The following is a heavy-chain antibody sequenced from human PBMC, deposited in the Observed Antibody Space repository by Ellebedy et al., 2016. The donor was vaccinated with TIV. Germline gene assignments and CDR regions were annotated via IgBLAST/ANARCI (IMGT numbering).Heavy chain of an antibody. J-gene: IGHJ4*02. CDR3: AKRLWSGHFGGPFDY. CDR2: ISGSGDST. CDR1: GFTFSSYA. D-gene: IGHD3-3*01. Sequence: GESLKISCAAFGFTFSSYAMNWFRQAPGKGLEWVPAISGSGDSTYYSDSVKGRFTISRDNSKNTLYLQMDSLRAEDTAVYYCAKRLWSGHFGGPFDYWGQGTLVTVSS. V-gene: IGHV3-23*01.